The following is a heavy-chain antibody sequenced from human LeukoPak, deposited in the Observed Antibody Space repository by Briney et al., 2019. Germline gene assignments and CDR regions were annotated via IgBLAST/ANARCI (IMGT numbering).Heavy chain of an antibody. V-gene: IGHV4-4*07. D-gene: IGHD6-13*01. CDR1: GGSISSYY. CDR2: IYTSGST. CDR3: ARSYSSSWYTGFDP. Sequence: SETLSLTCTVSGGSISSYYWSWIRQPAGKGLEWIGRIYTSGSTNYNPSLTSRVTMSVDTSKNQFSLKLSSVTAADTAVYYCARSYSSSWYTGFDPWGQGTLVTVSS. J-gene: IGHJ5*02.